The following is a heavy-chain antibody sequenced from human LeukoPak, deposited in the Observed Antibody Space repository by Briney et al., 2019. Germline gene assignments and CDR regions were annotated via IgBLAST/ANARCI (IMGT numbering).Heavy chain of an antibody. D-gene: IGHD6-19*01. V-gene: IGHV1-2*02. CDR2: INPNSGGT. CDR3: ARGGLTSRIAVAGRGGY. CDR1: GYTFTGYY. J-gene: IGHJ4*02. Sequence: GASVKVSCKASGYTFTGYYMHWVRQAPGQGLEWKGWINPNSGGTNYAQKFQGRVTMTRDTSISTAYMELSRLRSDDTAVYYCARGGLTSRIAVAGRGGYWGQGTLVTVSS.